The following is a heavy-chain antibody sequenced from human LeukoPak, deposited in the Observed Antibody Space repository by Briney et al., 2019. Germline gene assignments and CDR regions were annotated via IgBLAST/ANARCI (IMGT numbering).Heavy chain of an antibody. V-gene: IGHV4-34*01. D-gene: IGHD3-9*01. CDR3: ARGVLRYVDWQLRYFDA. CDR1: GGSFRGYS. CDR2: INQNDIT. J-gene: IGHJ5*02. Sequence: SETLSLTCTVYGGSFRGYSWTWIRQPPGRELEWIGEINQNDITNYKSSLKSRVTISLDTFKNHLSLNLTSVTAADTAVYYCARGVLRYVDWQLRYFDAWGQGTLVSVSS.